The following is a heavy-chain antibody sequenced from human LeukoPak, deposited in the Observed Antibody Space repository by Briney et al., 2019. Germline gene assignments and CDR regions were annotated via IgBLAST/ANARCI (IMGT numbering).Heavy chain of an antibody. CDR1: GGSISSNNW. D-gene: IGHD1-1*01. CDR2: IYHGGSP. CDR3: ARVNINNWHSCDY. J-gene: IGHJ4*02. V-gene: IGHV4-4*02. Sequence: PSGTLSLTCAVSGGSISSNNWWGWVRQPPGKGLEWIGEIYHGGSPNYNPSLKSRVTISVDKSRNHFSLNLSSVTAADTAVYYCARVNINNWHSCDYWGQGTLVTVS.